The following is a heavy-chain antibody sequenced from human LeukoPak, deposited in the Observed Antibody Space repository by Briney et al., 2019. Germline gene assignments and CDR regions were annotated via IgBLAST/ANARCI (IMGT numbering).Heavy chain of an antibody. CDR3: ARWGWELLPSHHG. CDR2: MNPNCGNT. CDR1: GYTFTSYD. Sequence: ASVKVSCKASGYTFTSYDINWVRQATGQGLEWMGWMNPNCGNTGYAQKFQGRVTMTRNTSISTAYMELSSLRSEDTAVYYCARWGWELLPSHHGWGQGTLVTVSS. V-gene: IGHV1-8*01. J-gene: IGHJ4*02. D-gene: IGHD1-26*01.